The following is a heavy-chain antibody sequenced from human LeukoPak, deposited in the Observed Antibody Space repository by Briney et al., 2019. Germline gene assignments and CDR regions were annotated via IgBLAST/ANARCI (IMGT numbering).Heavy chain of an antibody. Sequence: GASVKVSCXASGYTFTGYYMHWVRQAPGQGLEWMGRINPNSGGTNYAQKFQGGVTMTRDTSISTAYMELSRLRSDDTAVYYCARSWVYYGSGSYYNDWGQGTLVTVSS. CDR2: INPNSGGT. J-gene: IGHJ4*02. D-gene: IGHD3-10*01. CDR3: ARSWVYYGSGSYYND. V-gene: IGHV1-2*06. CDR1: GYTFTGYY.